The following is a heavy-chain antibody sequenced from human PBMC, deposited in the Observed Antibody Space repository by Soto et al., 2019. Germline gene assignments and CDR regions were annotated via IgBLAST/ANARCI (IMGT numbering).Heavy chain of an antibody. CDR1: GYTFTNYG. CDR3: ARVLGYNSSWWRHTAFDI. D-gene: IGHD6-13*01. Sequence: ASVKVSCKTSGYTFTNYGISWVRQAPGQGLEWMGWISAHTGNTNYAQKFQGRVTMTTETSTSTAYMELRSLRSDDTAVYYCARVLGYNSSWWRHTAFDIWGQGTMVTVS. J-gene: IGHJ3*02. CDR2: ISAHTGNT. V-gene: IGHV1-18*01.